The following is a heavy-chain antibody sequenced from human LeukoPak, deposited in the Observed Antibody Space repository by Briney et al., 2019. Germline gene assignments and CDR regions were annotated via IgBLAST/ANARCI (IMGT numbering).Heavy chain of an antibody. J-gene: IGHJ5*01. CDR2: IYYTGST. Sequence: PETLSLTCTVSGGSISSYYWNWIRQPPGKGLEWIGYIYYTGSTNYNPSLKSRVTISVDTSKKQVSLKLSSVTAADTAVYYCARGEYSNGFGFWGQGTLVTVSS. D-gene: IGHD4-11*01. CDR1: GGSISSYY. V-gene: IGHV4-59*01. CDR3: ARGEYSNGFGF.